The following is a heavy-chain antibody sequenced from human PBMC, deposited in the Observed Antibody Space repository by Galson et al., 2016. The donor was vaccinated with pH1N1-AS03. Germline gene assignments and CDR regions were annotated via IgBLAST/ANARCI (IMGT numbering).Heavy chain of an antibody. D-gene: IGHD3-9*01. Sequence: SLRLSCAASGFTFSNLWMHWVRQGPGKGLVWVTRVNGDGSSTTYADSVKGRFTISRDTSNNTLYLQMNSLRAEDTAIYYCVKDLWMTLDLTAWGQGTLVTVSS. J-gene: IGHJ5*02. CDR2: VNGDGSST. V-gene: IGHV3-74*01. CDR3: VKDLWMTLDLTA. CDR1: GFTFSNLW.